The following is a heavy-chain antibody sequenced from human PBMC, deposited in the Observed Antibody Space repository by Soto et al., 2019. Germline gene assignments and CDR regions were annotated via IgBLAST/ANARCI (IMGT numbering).Heavy chain of an antibody. CDR1: GFTFSSYG. D-gene: IGHD1-26*01. Sequence: LRLSCAASGFTFSSYGMHWVRQAPGKGLEWVAVIWYDGSNKYYADSVKGRFTISRDNSKNTLYLQMNSLRAEDTAVYYCARGGYSGGYTDAFDIWGQGTMVTVSS. J-gene: IGHJ3*02. V-gene: IGHV3-33*01. CDR2: IWYDGSNK. CDR3: ARGGYSGGYTDAFDI.